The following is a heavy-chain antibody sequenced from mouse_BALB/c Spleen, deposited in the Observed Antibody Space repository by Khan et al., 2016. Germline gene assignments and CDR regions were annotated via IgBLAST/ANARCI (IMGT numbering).Heavy chain of an antibody. CDR1: GYTFTSYN. CDR2: IDPYNGGT. CDR3: ASDLLWYAMDY. J-gene: IGHJ4*01. Sequence: VQLKQSGPELVKPGASVKVSCKASGYTFTSYNMYWVKQSHGKSLEWIGYIDPYNGGTNYNQKFKGKTTLTVDKSSSTAYMHLNSLTSEDSAVYYCASDLLWYAMDYWGQGTSVTVSS. D-gene: IGHD2-1*01. V-gene: IGHV1S135*01.